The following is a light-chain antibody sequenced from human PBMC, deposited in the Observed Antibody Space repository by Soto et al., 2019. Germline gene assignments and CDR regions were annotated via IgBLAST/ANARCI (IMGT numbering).Light chain of an antibody. CDR2: GAS. J-gene: IGKJ1*01. V-gene: IGKV3-15*01. CDR1: QSVSSN. CDR3: QHYNNWPPWT. Sequence: EIVMTQSPATLSVSPGERATLSCRASQSVSSNLAWYQQKPGQAPRLLIYGASTRATGIPARFSGSGSGTDSTLTISSLQSEDFAVYYCQHYNNWPPWTFGQGTKVDIK.